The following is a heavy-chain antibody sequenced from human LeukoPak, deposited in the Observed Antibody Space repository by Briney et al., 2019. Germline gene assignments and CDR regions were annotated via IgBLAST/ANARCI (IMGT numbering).Heavy chain of an antibody. J-gene: IGHJ6*03. CDR3: AEQYKSYSYYYYMDV. V-gene: IGHV3-23*01. D-gene: IGHD1-1*01. CDR1: GFTFSSYV. CDR2: IRGSGGTT. Sequence: EAGGSLRLSCAASGFTFSSYVMSWVRQAPGKGLEWVSGIRGSGGTTYYADSVKGRFTISRDNSKNTLYLQMNSLRAEDTAVYYCAEQYKSYSYYYYMDVRGKGTTVTVSS.